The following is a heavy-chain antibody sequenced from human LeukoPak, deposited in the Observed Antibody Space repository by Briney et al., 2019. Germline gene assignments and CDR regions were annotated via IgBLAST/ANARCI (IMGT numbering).Heavy chain of an antibody. CDR3: AREGYDSWSGYYPDAFDI. CDR2: INHSGST. D-gene: IGHD3-3*01. Sequence: PSETLSLTCAVYGGSFSGYYWSWIRQPPGKGLEWIGEINHSGSTNYNPSLKSRVTISVDTSKNQFSLKLSSVTAADTAVYYCAREGYDSWSGYYPDAFDIWGQGTMVTVSS. CDR1: GGSFSGYY. V-gene: IGHV4-34*01. J-gene: IGHJ3*02.